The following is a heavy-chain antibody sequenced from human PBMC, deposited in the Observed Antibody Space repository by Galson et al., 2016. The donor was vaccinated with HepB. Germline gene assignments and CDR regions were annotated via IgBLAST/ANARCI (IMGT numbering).Heavy chain of an antibody. CDR2: ISSRSSTT. CDR1: GFTFSSYS. V-gene: IGHV3-48*02. D-gene: IGHD2-21*01. J-gene: IGHJ5*02. CDR3: ARDHGGWSILWRGTHWFDP. Sequence: SLRLSCAASGFTFSSYSMNWVRQDPGQGLEWVSYISSRSSTTSYAEPVQGRFTISRDNAKNSLYRQMNSLRDEDTAVYYRARDHGGWSILWRGTHWFDPWGQGTLVTVSS.